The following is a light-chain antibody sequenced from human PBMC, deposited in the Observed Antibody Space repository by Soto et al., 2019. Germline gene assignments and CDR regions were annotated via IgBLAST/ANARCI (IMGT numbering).Light chain of an antibody. CDR2: WAS. V-gene: IGKV4-1*01. CDR3: QQYDSPPLS. J-gene: IGKJ3*01. Sequence: DIVMTQSPDSLAVSLGERATINCKSSQTVLYSSNNKNYLAWYQQKPGQPPKLLIYWASTRASRVPNRLSGSGSGTDGTLTGSRLQAEDWAIYYGQQYDSPPLSFGAGTKVAIK. CDR1: QTVLYSSNNKNY.